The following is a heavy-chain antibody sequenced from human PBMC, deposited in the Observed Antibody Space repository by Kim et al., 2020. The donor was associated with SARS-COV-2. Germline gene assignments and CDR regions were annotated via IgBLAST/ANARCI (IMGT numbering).Heavy chain of an antibody. CDR3: ARDPQYYFDY. Sequence: NKYYADSVKGRFTISRDNSKNTLYLQMNSLRAEDTAVYYCARDPQYYFDYWGQGTLVTVSS. V-gene: IGHV3-30-3*01. J-gene: IGHJ4*02. CDR2: NK.